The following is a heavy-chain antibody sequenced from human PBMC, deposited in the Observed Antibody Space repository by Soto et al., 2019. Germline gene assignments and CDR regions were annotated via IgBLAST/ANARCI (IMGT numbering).Heavy chain of an antibody. Sequence: GGSLRLPCAASGFTFDDYAMHWVRQAPGKGLEWVSGISWNSGSIGYADSVKGRFTISRDNAKNSLYLQMNGLRAEDTALYYCAKDRQDRPTAFDIWGQGTMVTVSS. CDR2: ISWNSGSI. J-gene: IGHJ3*02. CDR3: AKDRQDRPTAFDI. D-gene: IGHD2-15*01. CDR1: GFTFDDYA. V-gene: IGHV3-9*01.